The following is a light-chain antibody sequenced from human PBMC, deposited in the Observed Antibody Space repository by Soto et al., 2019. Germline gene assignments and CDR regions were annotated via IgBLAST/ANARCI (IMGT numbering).Light chain of an antibody. CDR1: QSVSSN. CDR3: QQYNNWPFIT. J-gene: IGKJ5*01. Sequence: EIVMTQSPATLSVSPGERATLCCRASQSVSSNLAWDQQKRGQARRLLSYGASTRATGIPARFSGSGSGTEFTLPISSLQSEDFAVYYCQQYNNWPFITSGQGTRLEIK. CDR2: GAS. V-gene: IGKV3-15*01.